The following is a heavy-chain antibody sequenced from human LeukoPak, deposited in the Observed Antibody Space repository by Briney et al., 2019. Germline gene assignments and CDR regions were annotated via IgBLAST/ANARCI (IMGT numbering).Heavy chain of an antibody. V-gene: IGHV4-59*08. CDR2: ISYSGNT. Sequence: PSEALSLTCTVSSGSSSSYFWTWIRQSPGKGQEWIGYISYSGNTKYNPSLKSRVTMSLDTPKLQISLKLQFVSAADTAIYYCAAGTFTTLFYWGQGTLVTVSS. J-gene: IGHJ4*02. D-gene: IGHD3-16*01. CDR1: SGSSSSYF. CDR3: AAGTFTTLFY.